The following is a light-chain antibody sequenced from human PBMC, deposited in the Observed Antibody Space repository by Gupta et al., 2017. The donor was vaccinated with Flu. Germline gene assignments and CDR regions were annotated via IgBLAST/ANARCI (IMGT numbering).Light chain of an antibody. Sequence: QSALTQPASVSGSPGQSITISCTGTSSDVGGYNYVSWYQQHPGKAPKLMIYEVSTRPLGVSNRVSGSKSGNTASLTISGLQAEDEGDYYCSSYTSTSSHYVFGTGTEVTVL. V-gene: IGLV2-14*01. CDR1: SSDVGGYNY. CDR3: SSYTSTSSHYV. CDR2: EVS. J-gene: IGLJ1*01.